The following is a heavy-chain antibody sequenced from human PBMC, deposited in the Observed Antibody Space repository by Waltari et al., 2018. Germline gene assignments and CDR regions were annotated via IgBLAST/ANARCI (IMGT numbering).Heavy chain of an antibody. CDR3: ARGHVLLWFGEGSYFDP. J-gene: IGHJ5*02. D-gene: IGHD3-10*01. CDR1: GGSISSYY. Sequence: QVQLQESGPGLVKPSETLSLTCTVSGGSISSYYWSWIRQPPGKGLEWIGYIYYSGSTNYNPSLKSRVTISVDTSKNQFSLKLSSVTAADTAVYYCARGHVLLWFGEGSYFDPWGQGTLVPVSS. V-gene: IGHV4-59*01. CDR2: IYYSGST.